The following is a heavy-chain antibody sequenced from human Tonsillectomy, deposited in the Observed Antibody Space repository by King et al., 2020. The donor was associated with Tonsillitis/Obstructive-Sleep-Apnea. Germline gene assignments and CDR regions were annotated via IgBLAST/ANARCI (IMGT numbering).Heavy chain of an antibody. J-gene: IGHJ4*02. V-gene: IGHV1-2*04. CDR1: GYTFTGYY. CDR3: AREEYYYDSSGLDY. CDR2: INPNSGGT. Sequence: QLVQSGAEVKKPGASVKVSCKASGYTFTGYYIHWVRQAPGQGLEWMGWINPNSGGTNYAQKFQGWITMTRDTSISTAYMELSRLRSDDTAVYSCAREEYYYDSSGLDYWGQGTLVTVSS. D-gene: IGHD3-22*01.